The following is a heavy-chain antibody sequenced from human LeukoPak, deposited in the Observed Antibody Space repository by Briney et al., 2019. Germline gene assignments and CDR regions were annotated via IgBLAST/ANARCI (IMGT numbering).Heavy chain of an antibody. CDR1: GFTFDDYA. V-gene: IGHV3-9*01. CDR3: ARDGSVGATYYFDY. Sequence: GGSLRLSCAASGFTFDDYAMHWVRQAPGKGLEWVSGISWNSGSIGYADSVKGRFTISRDNAKNSLYLQMNSLRAEDTAVYYCARDGSVGATYYFDYWGQGTLVTVSS. CDR2: ISWNSGSI. D-gene: IGHD1-26*01. J-gene: IGHJ4*02.